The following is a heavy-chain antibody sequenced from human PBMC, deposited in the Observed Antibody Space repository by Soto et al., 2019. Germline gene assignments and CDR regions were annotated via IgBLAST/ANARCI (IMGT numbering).Heavy chain of an antibody. CDR2: IKQDGSEK. V-gene: IGHV3-7*01. Sequence: GGFLRLSCAATGFIFSSYWMSWVRQAPGKGLEWVANIKQDGSEKYYVDSAKGRFTISRDNAKNSLHLQMNSLRAEDTAVYYCARGFNSALDIWGQGKMVTVSS. J-gene: IGHJ3*02. CDR3: ARGFNSALDI. CDR1: GFIFSSYW.